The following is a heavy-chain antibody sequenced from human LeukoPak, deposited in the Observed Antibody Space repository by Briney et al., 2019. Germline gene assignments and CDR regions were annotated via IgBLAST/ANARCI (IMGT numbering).Heavy chain of an antibody. Sequence: GGSLRLSCATSGFTFSSYSMNWVRQAPGKGLEWVSFISSSSSNIYYADSVKGRFTISRDSAKNSLYLQMNSLRAEDTAVYYCARRSGSYYAFDYWGQGTLVTVSS. V-gene: IGHV3-21*01. CDR3: ARRSGSYYAFDY. D-gene: IGHD3-10*01. CDR2: ISSSSSNI. J-gene: IGHJ4*02. CDR1: GFTFSSYS.